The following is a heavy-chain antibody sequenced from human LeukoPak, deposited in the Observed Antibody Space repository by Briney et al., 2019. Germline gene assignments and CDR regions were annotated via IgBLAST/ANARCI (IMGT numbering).Heavy chain of an antibody. J-gene: IGHJ4*02. D-gene: IGHD1-26*01. CDR1: GFTFSSYS. CDR3: ARDPSGSYGY. V-gene: IGHV3-33*08. Sequence: PGGSLRLSCAASGFTFSSYSMNWVRQAPGKGLEWVAVIWYDGSNKYYADSVKGRFTISRDNSKNTLYLQMNSLRAEDTAVYYCARDPSGSYGYWGQGTLVTVSS. CDR2: IWYDGSNK.